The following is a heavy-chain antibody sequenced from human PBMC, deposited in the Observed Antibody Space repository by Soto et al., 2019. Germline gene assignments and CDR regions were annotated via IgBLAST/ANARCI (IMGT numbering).Heavy chain of an antibody. D-gene: IGHD6-13*01. Sequence: QITLKESGPTLVKPTQTLTLTCTFSGFSLSTSGVGVGWIRQPPGKALEWLALIYWDEDKRYSPSLKTRLTITRDTSKNQVVLTMTNMDPVDTATYYCAHRPSEQSGYSSSWCDPWGAFDIWGQGTMVTVSS. V-gene: IGHV2-5*02. CDR1: GFSLSTSGVG. CDR2: IYWDEDK. CDR3: AHRPSEQSGYSSSWCDPWGAFDI. J-gene: IGHJ3*02.